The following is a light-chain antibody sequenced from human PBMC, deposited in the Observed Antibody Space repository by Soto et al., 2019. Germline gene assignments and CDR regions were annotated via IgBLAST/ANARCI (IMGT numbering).Light chain of an antibody. Sequence: QSVLTQPPSVSGAPGQRVTISCTGSSSNIGAGYDVHWYQQLPGTAPKLLIYGNSNRPSGVPDRFSGSKSGPSASLAITGLQAEDEADYYCQSYDSSLSSVFGGGTQLTVL. J-gene: IGLJ7*01. CDR2: GNS. V-gene: IGLV1-40*01. CDR1: SSNIGAGYD. CDR3: QSYDSSLSSV.